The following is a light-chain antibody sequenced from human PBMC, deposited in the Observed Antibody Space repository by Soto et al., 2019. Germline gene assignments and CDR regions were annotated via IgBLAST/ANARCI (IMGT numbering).Light chain of an antibody. CDR1: QSVSSSY. CDR2: GAS. Sequence: EIVLTQSPGTLSLSPGERATFSCRASQSVSSSYLAWYQQKPGRAPRLLIYGASRRATGIPDRFSGSGSGTDFTLTIRRLEPEDFAVYYCQQYGSSPWTFGQGTKVEIK. V-gene: IGKV3-20*01. J-gene: IGKJ1*01. CDR3: QQYGSSPWT.